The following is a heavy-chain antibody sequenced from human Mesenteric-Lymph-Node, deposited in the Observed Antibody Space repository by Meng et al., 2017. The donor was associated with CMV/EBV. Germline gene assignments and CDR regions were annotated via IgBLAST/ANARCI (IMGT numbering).Heavy chain of an antibody. CDR3: ARHQRWLKSEGGFNY. J-gene: IGHJ4*02. CDR2: INHSGST. D-gene: IGHD4-23*01. V-gene: IGHV4-34*01. Sequence: QLQEWRGGLLKPSETLSLTLSVCGGSFRGYYWSWIRQPPGKGLEWIGEINHSGSTNYNPSLKSRVTISVDTSKNQFSLKLSSVTAADTAVYYCARHQRWLKSEGGFNYWGQGTLVTVSS. CDR1: GGSFRGYY.